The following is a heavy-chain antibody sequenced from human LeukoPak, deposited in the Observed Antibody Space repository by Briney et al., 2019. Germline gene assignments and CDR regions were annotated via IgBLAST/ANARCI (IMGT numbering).Heavy chain of an antibody. Sequence: QLVESGGDAVQPGGSLRLSCAASGFTFSNYPMHWVRQAPGKGLEWVTMISHDESRKFYAVSVKGRFTVSRVNSKNTLFLHMSSLGPEDTAIYYCAREPYDISGYALDVWGQGTTVTVSS. CDR1: GFTFSNYP. D-gene: IGHD3-22*01. V-gene: IGHV3-30-3*01. J-gene: IGHJ6*02. CDR2: ISHDESRK. CDR3: AREPYDISGYALDV.